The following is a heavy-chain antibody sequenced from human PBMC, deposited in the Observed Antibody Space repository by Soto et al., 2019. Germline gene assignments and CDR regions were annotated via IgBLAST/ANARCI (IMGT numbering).Heavy chain of an antibody. CDR3: ATTGAPATGLYYIDY. CDR2: INYSGTT. J-gene: IGHJ4*02. Sequence: SETLSLTCTVSGGSLSNNYWSWIRQPPGKGLEWIGYINYSGTTNYNPSLESRVTISADTSKNEFSLKLSSVTAADTAVYYCATTGAPATGLYYIDYWGQGTLVTVSS. D-gene: IGHD1-26*01. V-gene: IGHV4-59*01. CDR1: GGSLSNNY.